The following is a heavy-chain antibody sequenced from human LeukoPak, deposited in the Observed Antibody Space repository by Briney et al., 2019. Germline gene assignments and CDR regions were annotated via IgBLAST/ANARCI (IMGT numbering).Heavy chain of an antibody. D-gene: IGHD4-23*01. V-gene: IGHV3-53*01. CDR3: AGDNPYDGNSRWGGNGMDV. Sequence: PGGSLRLSCAASGFTVSSNYMSWVRQAPGKGLEWVSVIYSGGSTYYADSVKGRFTISRDNSKNTLYLQMNSLRAEDTAVYYCAGDNPYDGNSRWGGNGMDVWGQGTTVTVSS. CDR2: IYSGGST. CDR1: GFTVSSNY. J-gene: IGHJ6*02.